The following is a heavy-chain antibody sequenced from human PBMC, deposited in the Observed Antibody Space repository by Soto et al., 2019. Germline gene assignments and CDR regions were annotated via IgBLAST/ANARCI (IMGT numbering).Heavy chain of an antibody. D-gene: IGHD3-16*01. CDR2: TRGKAYGGTT. V-gene: IGHV3-49*03. J-gene: IGHJ4*02. Sequence: GGSLRLSCATSGFNFAGYAMSWFRQAPEKGMEWVGFTRGKAYGGTTEYAASVRGRFTISRDDSRRVAYLQMDSLRPEDTAVYCCSRGLCDYESLPYSIDSWGPGTLVTVSS. CDR1: GFNFAGYA. CDR3: SRGLCDYESLPYSIDS.